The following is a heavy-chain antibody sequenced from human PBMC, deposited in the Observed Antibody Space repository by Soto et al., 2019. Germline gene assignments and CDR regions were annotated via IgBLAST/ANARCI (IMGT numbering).Heavy chain of an antibody. CDR3: AGVGGGALDF. V-gene: IGHV4-59*01. CDR1: GGSISSCY. Sequence: PSETLSLTCTVSGGSISSCYWSWIRQPPGKGLEWVGYIYYSGSTNYNPSLKSRVTISVDTSKNQFSLKLSSVPAADSPVDYGAGVGGGALDFWGKGTTVPVSS. D-gene: IGHD3-16*01. J-gene: IGHJ6*04. CDR2: IYYSGST.